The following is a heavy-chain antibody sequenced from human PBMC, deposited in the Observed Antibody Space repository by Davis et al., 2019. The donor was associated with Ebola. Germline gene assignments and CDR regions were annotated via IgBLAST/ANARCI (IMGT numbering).Heavy chain of an antibody. J-gene: IGHJ4*02. V-gene: IGHV1-18*01. CDR3: ARDLGEFDWLWYGDY. CDR1: GYTFTSLG. D-gene: IGHD3-9*01. CDR2: INNGNGNR. Sequence: ASVKVSCKVSGYTFTSLGTSWVRQVPGQGLEWLGWINNGNGNRRYAQKFQDRVTMTTDTSTTTVYTELRRLTSDDTGVYYCARDLGEFDWLWYGDYWGQGTQVAVSS.